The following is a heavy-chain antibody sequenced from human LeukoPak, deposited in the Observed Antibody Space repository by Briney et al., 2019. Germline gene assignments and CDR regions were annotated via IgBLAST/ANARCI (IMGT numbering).Heavy chain of an antibody. Sequence: PGGSLRLSCAASGFTFSDYYMSWIRQAPGKGLEWVSYISSSGSTIYYADSVKGRFTISRDNSKNTLYLQMNSLRAEDTAVYYCAKDDYCSGGSCYSVRFDYWGQGTLVTVSS. CDR2: ISSSGSTI. V-gene: IGHV3-11*01. CDR3: AKDDYCSGGSCYSVRFDY. J-gene: IGHJ4*02. D-gene: IGHD2-15*01. CDR1: GFTFSDYY.